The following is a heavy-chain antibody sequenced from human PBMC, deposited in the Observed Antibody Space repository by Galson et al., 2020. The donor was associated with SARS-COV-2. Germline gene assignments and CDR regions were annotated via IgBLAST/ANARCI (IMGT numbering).Heavy chain of an antibody. Sequence: ASVKVSCKASGYTFTSYAMHWVRQAPGQRLEWMGWINAGNGNTKYSQKFQGRVTITRDTSASTAYMELSSLRSEDTAVYYCASTSYYDFWSGYYTLNPHSYWGQGTLVTVSS. J-gene: IGHJ4*02. CDR3: ASTSYYDFWSGYYTLNPHSY. CDR1: GYTFTSYA. D-gene: IGHD3-3*01. CDR2: INAGNGNT. V-gene: IGHV1-3*01.